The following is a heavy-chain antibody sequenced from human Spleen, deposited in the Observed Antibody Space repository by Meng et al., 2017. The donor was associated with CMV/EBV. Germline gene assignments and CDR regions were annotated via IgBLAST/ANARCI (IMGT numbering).Heavy chain of an antibody. CDR1: GYTFTSYG. J-gene: IGHJ4*02. D-gene: IGHD2-21*01. V-gene: IGHV1-18*01. CDR2: ISAYNGNT. Sequence: GYTFTSYGISWVRQAPGQGLEWMGWISAYNGNTNYAQKLQGRVTMTTDTSTSTAYVELRSLRSDDTAVYYCARDGRRYCGGDCYFDYWGQGTLVTVSS. CDR3: ARDGRRYCGGDCYFDY.